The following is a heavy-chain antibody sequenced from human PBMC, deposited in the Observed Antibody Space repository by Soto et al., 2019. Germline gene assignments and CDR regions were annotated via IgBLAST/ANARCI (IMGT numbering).Heavy chain of an antibody. D-gene: IGHD3-22*01. J-gene: IGHJ6*02. CDR1: GYTFTSYG. CDR2: ISAYNGNT. V-gene: IGHV1-18*01. CDR3: ASHYDSSGSYPYYYYGMDV. Sequence: QVQLVQSGAEVKKPGASVKVSCKASGYTFTSYGISWVRQAPGQGLEGMGWISAYNGNTNYAQKLQGRVTMTTDTSTSTAYMELRSLRSDDTAVYYCASHYDSSGSYPYYYYGMDVWGQGTTVTVSS.